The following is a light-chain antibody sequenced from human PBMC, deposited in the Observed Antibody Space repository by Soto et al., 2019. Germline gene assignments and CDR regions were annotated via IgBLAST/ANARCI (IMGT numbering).Light chain of an antibody. CDR2: KAS. V-gene: IGKV1-5*03. CDR1: QTSSSW. J-gene: IGKJ1*01. Sequence: DIQITHSPSTRSGSVGDGVTITCRASQTSSSWLALYQQKPGKAPKLLIYKASTVKSGVPSRFSGSGSGTEFTLTISRLQPDDFATYYCQHYNSYSEAFGQGTKVDIK. CDR3: QHYNSYSEA.